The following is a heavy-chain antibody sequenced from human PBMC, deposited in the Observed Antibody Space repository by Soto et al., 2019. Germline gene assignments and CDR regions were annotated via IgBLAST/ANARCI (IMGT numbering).Heavy chain of an antibody. V-gene: IGHV3-53*01. Sequence: EVQLVESGGGQIQPGGSLRLSCAASGFTFSSNDMNWVRQAPGKGLEWVSLIYSSGSTYYADSVKGRFTISRDNSKNTFYSQMSILSVEDTAVYYCATRPLLPGAPWGQGTMVTVSS. CDR1: GFTFSSND. CDR3: ATRPLLPGAP. J-gene: IGHJ3*01. CDR2: IYSSGST. D-gene: IGHD3-22*01.